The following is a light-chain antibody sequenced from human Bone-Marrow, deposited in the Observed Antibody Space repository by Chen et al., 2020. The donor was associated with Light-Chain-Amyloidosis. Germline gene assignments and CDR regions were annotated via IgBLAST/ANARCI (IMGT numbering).Light chain of an antibody. V-gene: IGKV4-1*01. J-gene: IGKJ1*01. CDR1: QSVLYSSNNLNY. CDR2: WAS. CDR3: HQYYSPPLT. Sequence: DIVMTQSPDSLAVSLVERATINCKSSQSVLYSSNNLNYLAWYQQKPGQPPKLLIYWASTRESGVPDRFSGSGSGTDFTLTISSLQAEDVAVYYCHQYYSPPLTFGQGTKVEIK.